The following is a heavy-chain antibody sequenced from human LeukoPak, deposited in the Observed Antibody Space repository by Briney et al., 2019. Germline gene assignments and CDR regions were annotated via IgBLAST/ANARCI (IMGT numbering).Heavy chain of an antibody. CDR1: GYSFTSYW. CDR2: IYPGDSDT. CDR3: ARQRRDGYNSAFDI. Sequence: GESPKKSCKGSGYSFTSYWNGGVRQMTGKGMEWMGIIYPGDSDTRYSPSFQGQVTISADKSISTAYLQWSSLKASDTAMYYCARQRRDGYNSAFDIWGQGTMVTVSS. J-gene: IGHJ3*02. D-gene: IGHD5-24*01. V-gene: IGHV5-51*01.